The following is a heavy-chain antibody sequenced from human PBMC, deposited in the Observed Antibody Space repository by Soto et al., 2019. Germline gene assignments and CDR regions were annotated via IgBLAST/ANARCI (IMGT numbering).Heavy chain of an antibody. Sequence: EVQLVESGGALVQPGGSLRLCCAVSGFTFNNYWMSWVRQAPGKGLEWVANIKQDGNEKYYVDSVKGRFTISRDNAKNSLYLQMNSLRAEDTAVYDCTRITSLAGVYWGQGTLVTVSS. CDR3: TRITSLAGVY. D-gene: IGHD3-10*01. V-gene: IGHV3-7*05. CDR1: GFTFNNYW. J-gene: IGHJ4*02. CDR2: IKQDGNEK.